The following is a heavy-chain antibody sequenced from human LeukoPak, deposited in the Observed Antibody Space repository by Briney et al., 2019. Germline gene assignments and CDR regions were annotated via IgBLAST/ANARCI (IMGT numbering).Heavy chain of an antibody. CDR1: GGSFSGYY. V-gene: IGHV4-34*01. D-gene: IGHD3-16*02. CDR2: INHSGST. Sequence: KPSETLSLTCAVSGGSFSGYYWSWIRPPPGKGLEWIGEINHSGSTNYNPSLKSRVTISVDTSKNQFSLKLSSVTAADTAVYYCARTLYRQDIDYWGQGTLVTVSS. CDR3: ARTLYRQDIDY. J-gene: IGHJ4*02.